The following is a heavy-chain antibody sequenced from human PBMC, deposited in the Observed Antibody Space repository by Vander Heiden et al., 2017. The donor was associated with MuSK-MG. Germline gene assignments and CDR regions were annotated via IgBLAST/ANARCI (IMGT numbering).Heavy chain of an antibody. D-gene: IGHD3-3*01. CDR2: TAGSGATT. CDR3: STYVRFLDFSLDS. V-gene: IGHV3-23*01. CDR1: GLTVSNHA. Sequence: QLLESGGGLVQPGGSLRLSCAASGLTVSNHAMSWLRRAPGEGMVWVSATAGSGATTYYAGSVKGRFTISKDNSKNMLYLGMNSLGAEDTALYICSTYVRFLDFSLDSWGQGTLVTVSS. J-gene: IGHJ5*01.